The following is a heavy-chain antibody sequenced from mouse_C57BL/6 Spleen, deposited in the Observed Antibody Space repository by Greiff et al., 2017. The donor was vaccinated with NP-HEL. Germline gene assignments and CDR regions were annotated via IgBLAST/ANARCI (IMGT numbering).Heavy chain of an antibody. D-gene: IGHD1-1*01. Sequence: QVQLKQPGAELVRPGTSVKLSCKASGYTFTSYWMHWVKQRPGQGLEWIGVIDPSDSYTNYNPKFKGKATLTVDTSSSTAYMQLSSLTSEDSAVYYCAITTVVATGPFAYWGQGTLVTVSA. CDR3: AITTVVATGPFAY. CDR1: GYTFTSYW. V-gene: IGHV1-59*01. J-gene: IGHJ3*01. CDR2: IDPSDSYT.